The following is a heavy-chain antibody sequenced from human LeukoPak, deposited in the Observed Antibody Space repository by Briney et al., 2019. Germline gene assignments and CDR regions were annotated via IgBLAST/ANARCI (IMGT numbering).Heavy chain of an antibody. D-gene: IGHD2-2*01. CDR1: GVSITYSNW. Sequence: SGTLSLTCAVSGVSITYSNWWSWVRQPPGKGLEWIGEIHDDGGFHCNPLLKGRVAMSMDRSQNQFSLRLSSVTASDTAVHYCARDLGYQLLYWGQGIQVTVSS. CDR3: ARDLGYQLLY. V-gene: IGHV4-4*02. J-gene: IGHJ4*02. CDR2: IHDDGGF.